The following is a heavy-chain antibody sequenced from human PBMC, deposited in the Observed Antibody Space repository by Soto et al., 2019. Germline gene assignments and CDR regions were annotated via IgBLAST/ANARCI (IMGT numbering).Heavy chain of an antibody. V-gene: IGHV3-74*01. J-gene: IGHJ4*02. CDR2: INNDGSST. Sequence: GGSLRLSCAASGFTFSSYWMHRVRQAPGKGLVWVSRINNDGSSTSYADSVKGRFTISRDNAKNTLYLQMNSLRAEDTAVYYCARARIAVAGFDYWGQGTLVTVSS. CDR1: GFTFSSYW. D-gene: IGHD6-19*01. CDR3: ARARIAVAGFDY.